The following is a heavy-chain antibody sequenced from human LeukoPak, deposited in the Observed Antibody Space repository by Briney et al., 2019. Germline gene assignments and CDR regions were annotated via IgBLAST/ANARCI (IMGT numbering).Heavy chain of an antibody. J-gene: IGHJ4*02. D-gene: IGHD3-22*01. CDR3: ARGGAFFYDSSGYQTKDC. CDR1: GYTLSGYY. V-gene: IGHV1-2*02. Sequence: ASVKVSCKASGYTLSGYYIHWVRQAPGQGLEWMGWINPNSGGTSYAQKFQGSVTMTRDTSISTAYMELSSLRSDDTAVYYCARGGAFFYDSSGYQTKDCWGQGTLVTVSS. CDR2: INPNSGGT.